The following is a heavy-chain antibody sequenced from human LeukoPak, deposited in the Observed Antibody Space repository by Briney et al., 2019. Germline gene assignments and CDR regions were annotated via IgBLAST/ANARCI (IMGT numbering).Heavy chain of an antibody. CDR1: GYTFTSYG. D-gene: IGHD3-16*01. CDR2: INPSGGST. V-gene: IGHV1-46*01. Sequence: AASVKVSCKASGYTFTSYGISWVRQAPGQGLEWMGIINPSGGSTSYAQKFQGRVTMTEDTSTDTAYMELSSLRSEDTAVYYCATDRTYYDYVWGSPTGSMDVWGQGTTVTVSS. CDR3: ATDRTYYDYVWGSPTGSMDV. J-gene: IGHJ6*02.